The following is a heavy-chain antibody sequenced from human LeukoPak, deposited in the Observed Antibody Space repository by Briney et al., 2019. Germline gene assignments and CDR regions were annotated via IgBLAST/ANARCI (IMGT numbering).Heavy chain of an antibody. Sequence: SETLSLTCTVSGGSISSYYWSWIRQPPGKGLEWIGYIYYSGGTNYNPSLKSRVTISVDTSKNQFSLKLSSVTAADTAVYYCARVEEDGGNPPSYYFDYWGQGTLVTVSS. CDR3: ARVEEDGGNPPSYYFDY. CDR1: GGSISSYY. CDR2: IYYSGGT. J-gene: IGHJ4*02. V-gene: IGHV4-59*01. D-gene: IGHD4-23*01.